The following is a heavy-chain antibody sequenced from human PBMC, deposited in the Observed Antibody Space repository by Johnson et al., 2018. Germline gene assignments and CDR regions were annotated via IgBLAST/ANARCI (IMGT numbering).Heavy chain of an antibody. CDR2: ISFGGDFM. V-gene: IGHV3-48*02. Sequence: VQLVQSGGGLVQPGGSLRLSCVVSGSTFSRDNMNWVRQAPGKGLEWVSYISFGGDFMYYLDSVKGRFIISRDNAKDSLYREMSSLRDEDTAVYYCARDQRVYARNSGMDVWGQGTPVIVSS. D-gene: IGHD2-8*01. CDR3: ARDQRVYARNSGMDV. J-gene: IGHJ6*02. CDR1: GSTFSRDN.